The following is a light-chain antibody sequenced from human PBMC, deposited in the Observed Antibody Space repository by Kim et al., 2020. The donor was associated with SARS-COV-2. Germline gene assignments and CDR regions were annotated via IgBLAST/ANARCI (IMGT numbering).Light chain of an antibody. V-gene: IGLV3-19*01. CDR3: NSRDSSGNHVV. J-gene: IGLJ2*01. Sequence: SSELTQDPAVSVALGQTVRITCQGDSLRSYFASWYKQKPGQAPVFVMYGQNNRPSGIPDRFSGSSSGNTASLTITGAQAEDEADYYCNSRDSSGNHVVFGGGTQLTVL. CDR2: GQN. CDR1: SLRSYF.